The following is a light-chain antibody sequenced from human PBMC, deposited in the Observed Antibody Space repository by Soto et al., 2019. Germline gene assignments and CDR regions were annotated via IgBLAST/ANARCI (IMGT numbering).Light chain of an antibody. CDR1: QNIRSS. J-gene: IGKJ2*01. Sequence: EVVMPQSPASLSASPGERVTLSCRASQNIRSSLAWYQQRPGQAPRLLIYDASTRATGIPPRFSGGGSGTEFTVTISSLQSEDFAIYYCQQYAIWPPYSFGQGTKVE. V-gene: IGKV3-15*01. CDR2: DAS. CDR3: QQYAIWPPYS.